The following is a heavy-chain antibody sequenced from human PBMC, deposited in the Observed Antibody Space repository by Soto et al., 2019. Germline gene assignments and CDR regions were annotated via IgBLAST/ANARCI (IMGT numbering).Heavy chain of an antibody. CDR1: GFTFNNYA. Sequence: GGSLRLSCAASGFTFNNYAMSWVRQAPGKGLEWVSAISANGRGIYYADSVKGRFIISRDSSKNTVFLHMDSLTAEDTAVYYCAKDRNYPRDQFHNWGQGTLVTVSS. V-gene: IGHV3-23*01. CDR2: ISANGRGI. J-gene: IGHJ4*02. CDR3: AKDRNYPRDQFHN. D-gene: IGHD1-7*01.